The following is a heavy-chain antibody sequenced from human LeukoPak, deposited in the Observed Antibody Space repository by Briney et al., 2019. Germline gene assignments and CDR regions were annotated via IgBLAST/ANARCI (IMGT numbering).Heavy chain of an antibody. D-gene: IGHD3-16*01. CDR2: IYPGDSDT. J-gene: IGHJ4*02. Sequence: GESLKISCKGSGYSFTSYWIGWVRQMPGKGLEWMGIIYPGDSDTRYSPFFQGQVTISADESISTAYLQWSSLKASDTAMYYCARPRAGDSSPFDYWGQGTLVTVSS. CDR1: GYSFTSYW. V-gene: IGHV5-51*01. CDR3: ARPRAGDSSPFDY.